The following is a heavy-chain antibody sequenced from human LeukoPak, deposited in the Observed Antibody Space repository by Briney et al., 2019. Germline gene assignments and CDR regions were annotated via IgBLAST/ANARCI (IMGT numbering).Heavy chain of an antibody. D-gene: IGHD5-24*01. CDR3: ARDLEMDTFGLGSYGMDV. Sequence: PGGSLRLSCAASGFTFSSYSMNWVRQAPGKGLEWVSSISSSSYIYYADSVKGRFTISRDNAKNSLYLQMNSLRAEDTAVYYCARDLEMDTFGLGSYGMDVGGKGTRVTVSS. CDR1: GFTFSSYS. J-gene: IGHJ6*04. V-gene: IGHV3-21*01. CDR2: ISSSSYI.